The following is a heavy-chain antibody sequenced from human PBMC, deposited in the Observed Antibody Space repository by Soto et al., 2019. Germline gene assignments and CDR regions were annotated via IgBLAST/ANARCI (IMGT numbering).Heavy chain of an antibody. CDR3: ARGGVQTGYSSSWYDY. D-gene: IGHD6-13*01. V-gene: IGHV1-3*01. J-gene: IGHJ4*02. CDR2: INAGNGNT. Sequence: ASVKVSCKASGYTFTSYARQWVRQAPGQRLEWMGWINAGNGNTKYSQKFQGRVTITRDTSASTAYMELSSLRSEDTAVYYCARGGVQTGYSSSWYDYWGQGTLVTVSS. CDR1: GYTFTSYA.